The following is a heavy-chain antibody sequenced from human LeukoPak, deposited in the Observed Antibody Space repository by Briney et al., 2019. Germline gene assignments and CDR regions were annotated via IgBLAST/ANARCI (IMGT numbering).Heavy chain of an antibody. CDR2: IIPIFGTA. CDR3: ARNYGSGRYYRDY. Sequence: ASVKVSCKASGGTFSSYAISWVRQAPGQGLEWMGRIIPIFGTANYAQKFQGRVTITTDESTSTAYMELSSLRSEDTAVYYCARNYGSGRYYRDYWGQGTLVTVSS. V-gene: IGHV1-69*05. D-gene: IGHD3-10*01. J-gene: IGHJ4*02. CDR1: GGTFSSYA.